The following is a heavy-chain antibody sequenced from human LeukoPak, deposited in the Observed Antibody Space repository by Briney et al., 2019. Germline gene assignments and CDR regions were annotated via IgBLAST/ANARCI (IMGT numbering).Heavy chain of an antibody. D-gene: IGHD1-1*01. CDR3: ARVPQTDPRGYYYYGMDV. J-gene: IGHJ6*02. CDR1: GYTFTSHY. Sequence: ASVKVSCKASGYTFTSHYMHWVRQAPGQGLEWMGIINPSGGSTSYAQKFQGRVTMTRDTSTSTVYMELSSLRSDDTAVYYCARVPQTDPRGYYYYGMDVWGQGTTVTVSS. V-gene: IGHV1-46*01. CDR2: INPSGGST.